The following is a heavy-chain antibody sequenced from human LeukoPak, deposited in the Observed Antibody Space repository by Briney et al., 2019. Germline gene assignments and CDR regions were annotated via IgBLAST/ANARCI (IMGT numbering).Heavy chain of an antibody. V-gene: IGHV4-39*01. CDR2: IYYSGST. CDR3: ARSGADYDFWSGYLSSNWFDP. CDR1: GGSISSSSYY. D-gene: IGHD3-3*01. J-gene: IGHJ5*02. Sequence: TSETLSLTCTVSGGSISSSSYYWGWIRQPPGKGLEWIGSIYYSGSTYYSPSLKSRVTISVDTSKNQFSLKLSSVTAADTAVYYCARSGADYDFWSGYLSSNWFDPWGQGTLVTVSS.